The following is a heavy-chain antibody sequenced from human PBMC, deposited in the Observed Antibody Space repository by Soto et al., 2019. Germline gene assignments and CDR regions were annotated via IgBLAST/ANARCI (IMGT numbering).Heavy chain of an antibody. CDR1: GDTFSSYA. Sequence: QVQLVQSGAEVKKPGSSVKVSCKASGDTFSSYAINWVRQAPGQGLEWMGGIIPMFGTANYAQKFKGRVKITAGESTSTVYMELSSLRSEATAVYYCARVGPAHYYDSSGYYCPLDYWGQGTLVTVSS. CDR2: IIPMFGTA. J-gene: IGHJ4*02. CDR3: ARVGPAHYYDSSGYYCPLDY. D-gene: IGHD3-22*01. V-gene: IGHV1-69*01.